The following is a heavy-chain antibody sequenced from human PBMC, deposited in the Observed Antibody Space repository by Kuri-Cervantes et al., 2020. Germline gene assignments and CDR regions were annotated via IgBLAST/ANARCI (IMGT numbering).Heavy chain of an antibody. CDR2: IYYSGST. CDR1: GGSISSSSYY. V-gene: IGHV4-39*01. D-gene: IGHD6-13*01. CDR3: ASLIAAAGTPIDY. Sequence: GSLRLSCTVSGGSISSSSYYWGWIRQPPGKGLEWIGSIYYSGSTYYNPSLKSRVTISVDTSKNQLSLKLSSVTAADTAVYYCASLIAAAGTPIDYWGQGTLVTVSS. J-gene: IGHJ4*02.